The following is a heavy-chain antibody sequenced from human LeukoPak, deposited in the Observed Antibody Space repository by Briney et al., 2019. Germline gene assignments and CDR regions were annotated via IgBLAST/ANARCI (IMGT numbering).Heavy chain of an antibody. Sequence: RQAPGKGLEWVAVISYDGSNKYYADSVKGRFIISRDNSKNTLYLQMNSLRAEDTAVSYCARDGATSYPFDIWGQGTMVTVSS. J-gene: IGHJ3*02. CDR3: ARDGATSYPFDI. CDR2: ISYDGSNK. D-gene: IGHD5-12*01. V-gene: IGHV3-30-3*01.